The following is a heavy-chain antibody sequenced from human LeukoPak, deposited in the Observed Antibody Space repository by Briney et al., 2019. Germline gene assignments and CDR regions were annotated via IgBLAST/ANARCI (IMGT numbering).Heavy chain of an antibody. CDR1: GYTFTSYA. CDR2: INAGNGNT. CDR3: ASGHYGGNSGGAFDI. D-gene: IGHD4-23*01. J-gene: IGHJ3*02. Sequence: GASVKVSCKASGYTFTSYAMHWVRQAPGQRLEWMGWINAGNGNTKYSQKFQGRVTITRNTSISTAYMELSSLRSEDTAVYYCASGHYGGNSGGAFDIWGQGTMVTVSS. V-gene: IGHV1-3*01.